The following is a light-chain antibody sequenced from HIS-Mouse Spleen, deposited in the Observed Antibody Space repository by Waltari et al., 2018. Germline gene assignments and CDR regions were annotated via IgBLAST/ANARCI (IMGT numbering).Light chain of an antibody. CDR3: CSYAGSYTGV. V-gene: IGLV2-11*01. CDR1: SSDVGGYNY. J-gene: IGLJ1*01. CDR2: DVS. Sequence: QSALTQPRSVSGSPGQSVTISCTGTSSDVGGYNYVSWYQQHPGKAPKLIIYDVSKRPSGVPDRFSGSKSGNTGSLTISGLQAEDEADYYCCSYAGSYTGVFGTGTKVTVL.